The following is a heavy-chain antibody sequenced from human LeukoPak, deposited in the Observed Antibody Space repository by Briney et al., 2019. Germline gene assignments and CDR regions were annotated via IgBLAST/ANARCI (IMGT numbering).Heavy chain of an antibody. CDR3: ARGGQWLVH. Sequence: PSETLSLTCTVSGGSISSHYWSWIRQPPGKGLEWIGYINYSGSTNYNPSLKSRVTISVDTSKNQFSLKLSSVTAADTAVYYCARGGQWLVHWGQGTLVTVSS. J-gene: IGHJ4*02. CDR2: INYSGST. V-gene: IGHV4-59*11. D-gene: IGHD6-19*01. CDR1: GGSISSHY.